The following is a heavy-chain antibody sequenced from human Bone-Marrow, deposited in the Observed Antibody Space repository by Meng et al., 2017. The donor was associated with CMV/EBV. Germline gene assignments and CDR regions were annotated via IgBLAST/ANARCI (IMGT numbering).Heavy chain of an antibody. J-gene: IGHJ4*02. CDR3: ARGTIPPKHEFDY. V-gene: IGHV4-34*01. Sequence: GSLRLSCAVSGGSISNYYWSWIRQPPGKGLEWIGEINHSGSTNYNPSLKSRVTISVDTSKNQFSLKLSSVTAADTAVYYCARGTIPPKHEFDYWGQGTLVTVSS. D-gene: IGHD1-7*01. CDR2: INHSGST. CDR1: GGSISNYY.